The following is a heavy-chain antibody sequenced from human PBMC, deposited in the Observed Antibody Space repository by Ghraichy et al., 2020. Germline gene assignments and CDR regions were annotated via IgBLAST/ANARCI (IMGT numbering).Heavy chain of an antibody. CDR1: GFSLSTSGVG. CDR3: AHSLDYYGSGSPSPGLFDP. CDR2: IYWDDDK. Sequence: SGPTLVKPTQTLTLTCTFSGFSLSTSGVGVGWIRQPPGKALEWLALIYWDDDKRYSPSLKSRLTITKDTSKNQVVLTMTNMDPVDTATYYCAHSLDYYGSGSPSPGLFDPWGQGTLVTVSS. J-gene: IGHJ5*02. D-gene: IGHD3-10*01. V-gene: IGHV2-5*02.